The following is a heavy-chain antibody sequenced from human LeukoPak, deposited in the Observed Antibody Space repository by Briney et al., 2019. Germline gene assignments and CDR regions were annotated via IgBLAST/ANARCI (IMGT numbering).Heavy chain of an antibody. J-gene: IGHJ6*03. CDR2: IYYSGST. V-gene: IGHV4-59*01. D-gene: IGHD3-22*01. CDR3: AGIVWRYMDD. CDR1: GGSISSYY. Sequence: SETLSLTCTVSGGSISSYYWSWIRQPPGKGLEWIGSIYYSGSTNYNPSIKSRVTISVDTSKHQFSLKLSSVAAADTAVYCCAGIVWRYMDDWGKGTPVTVSS.